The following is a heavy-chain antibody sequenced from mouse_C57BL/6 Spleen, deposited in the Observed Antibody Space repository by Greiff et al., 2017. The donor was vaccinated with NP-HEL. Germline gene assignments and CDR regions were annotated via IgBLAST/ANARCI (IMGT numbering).Heavy chain of an antibody. J-gene: IGHJ3*01. V-gene: IGHV3-6*01. D-gene: IGHD2-1*01. CDR3: ARKGEYGNYVAY. Sequence: EVKLMESGPGLVKPSQSLSLTCSVTGYSITSGYYWNWIRQFPGNKLEWMGYISYDGSNNYNPSLKNRISITRDTSKNQFFLKLNSVTTEDTATYYCARKGEYGNYVAYWGQGTLVTVSA. CDR1: GYSITSGYY. CDR2: ISYDGSN.